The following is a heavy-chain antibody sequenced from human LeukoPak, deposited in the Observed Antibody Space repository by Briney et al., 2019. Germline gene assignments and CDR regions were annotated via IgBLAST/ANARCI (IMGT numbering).Heavy chain of an antibody. J-gene: IGHJ4*02. CDR3: VRVSSGYLDFDF. CDR2: RSPNRGNT. V-gene: IGHV1-8*01. CDR1: GYTFTSYD. D-gene: IGHD6-19*01. Sequence: GASVKLSCKTSGYTFTSYDINWVRQATGQGLEWVGWRSPNRGNTGYVEKFQGRVTMTRDTSISTSYIELSSPRSEDTTVLHCVRVSSGYLDFDFWGQGTPVTVSS.